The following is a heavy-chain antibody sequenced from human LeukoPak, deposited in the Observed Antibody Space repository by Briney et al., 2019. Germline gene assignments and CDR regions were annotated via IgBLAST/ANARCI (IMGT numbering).Heavy chain of an antibody. J-gene: IGHJ6*03. V-gene: IGHV3-13*01. D-gene: IGHD1-1*01. CDR3: ARGPPRGKYYYMDV. CDR1: GFTFSSFD. Sequence: PGGSLRLSCAASGFTFSSFDMHWVRQPTGRGLEWVSTIGTASDTYYPGSVEGRFTLSRDNAKNSLYLQMNSLTAGDTAVYYCARGPPRGKYYYMDVWGKGTTATVSS. CDR2: IGTASDT.